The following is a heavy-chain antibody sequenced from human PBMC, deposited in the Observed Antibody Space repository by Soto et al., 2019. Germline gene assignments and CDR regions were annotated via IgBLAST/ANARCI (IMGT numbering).Heavy chain of an antibody. CDR2: ISGSGGST. CDR1: GFTFSSYA. J-gene: IGHJ6*02. CDR3: AKVPHMDYYDSSGSGMDV. D-gene: IGHD3-22*01. V-gene: IGHV3-23*01. Sequence: GGSLRLSCAASGFTFSSYAMSWVRQAPGKGLEWVSAISGSGGSTYYADSVKGRFTISRDNSKNTLYLQMNSLRAEDTAVYYCAKVPHMDYYDSSGSGMDVWGQGTTVTVSS.